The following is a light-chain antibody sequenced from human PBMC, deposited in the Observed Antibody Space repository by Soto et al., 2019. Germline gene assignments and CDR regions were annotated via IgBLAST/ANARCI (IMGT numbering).Light chain of an antibody. CDR1: QSVSSN. V-gene: IGKV3-15*01. CDR3: QQYNNWPTWT. Sequence: IVLRQSPATLSLSPGERATLSCRASQSVSSNLAWYQQKPGQAPRLLIYGASTRATGIPARFSGSGSGTEFTLTISSLQSEDFAVYYCQQYNNWPTWTFGQGTKVDIK. J-gene: IGKJ1*01. CDR2: GAS.